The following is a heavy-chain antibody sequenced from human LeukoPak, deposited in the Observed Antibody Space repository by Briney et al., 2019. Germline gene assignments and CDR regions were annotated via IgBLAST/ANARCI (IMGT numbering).Heavy chain of an antibody. CDR3: ARSAYYGSGSYSVRPGYFQH. CDR1: GGSFSGYY. CDR2: INHSGST. J-gene: IGHJ1*01. Sequence: PSETLSLTCAVYGGSFSGYYWSWIRQPPGKGLEWIGEINHSGSTNYNPSLKSRATISVDTSKNQFSLKLSSVTAADTAVYYCARSAYYGSGSYSVRPGYFQHWGQGTLVTVSS. D-gene: IGHD3-10*01. V-gene: IGHV4-34*01.